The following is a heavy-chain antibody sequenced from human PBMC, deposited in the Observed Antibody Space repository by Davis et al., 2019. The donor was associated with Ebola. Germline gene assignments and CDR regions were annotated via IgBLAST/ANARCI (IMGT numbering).Heavy chain of an antibody. CDR1: GGSISSYY. V-gene: IGHV4-59*01. CDR3: ARDGSGTGYYYYYGMDV. J-gene: IGHJ6*02. Sequence: MPSETLSLTCTVSGGSISSYYWSWIRQPPGKGLEWIGYIYYSGSTYYNPSLKSRVTISVDTSKNQFSLKLSSVTAADTAVYYCARDGSGTGYYYYYGMDVWGQGTTVTVSS. D-gene: IGHD3-10*01. CDR2: IYYSGST.